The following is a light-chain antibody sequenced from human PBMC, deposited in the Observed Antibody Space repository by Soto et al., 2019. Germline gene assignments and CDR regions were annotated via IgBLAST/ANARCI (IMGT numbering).Light chain of an antibody. V-gene: IGKV3-11*01. CDR3: QQRSNWPPFT. Sequence: EIVLTPSPATLSLSPGERATLSCRASQSVSSYLAWYQQKPGQAPRLLIYDASNRATGIPARFSGSGSGTDFTRTISSLEPEEFAVYYCQQRSNWPPFTFGPGTKVDIK. CDR2: DAS. J-gene: IGKJ3*01. CDR1: QSVSSY.